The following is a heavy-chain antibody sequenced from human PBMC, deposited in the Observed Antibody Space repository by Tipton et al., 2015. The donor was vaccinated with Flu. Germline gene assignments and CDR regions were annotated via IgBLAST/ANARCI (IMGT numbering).Heavy chain of an antibody. CDR1: GGSIGSYY. D-gene: IGHD2-2*01. J-gene: IGHJ4*02. V-gene: IGHV4-59*12. Sequence: TLSLTCTVSGGSIGSYYWNWVRQPPGKGLEWIGYIYNSEYTKYNPSLKSRVTISEDTSKKQFSLQLRSVTAADTAVYYCARDPSLGMPDYFDYWGQGTLVTASS. CDR2: IYNSEYT. CDR3: ARDPSLGMPDYFDY.